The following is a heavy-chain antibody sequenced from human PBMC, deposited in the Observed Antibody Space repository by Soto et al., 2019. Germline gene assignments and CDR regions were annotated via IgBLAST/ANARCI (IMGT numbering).Heavy chain of an antibody. J-gene: IGHJ5*02. CDR1: GGTFSSYA. D-gene: IGHD5-18*01. V-gene: IGHV1-69*01. CDR2: IIPIFGTA. CDR3: ARGRTSGYSYGLWFDP. Sequence: QVQLVQSGAEVKKPGSSVKVSCKASGGTFSSYAISWVRQAPGQGLEWMGGIIPIFGTANYAQKFQGRVTITADESTSTAYRELSSLRSEDTAVYYCARGRTSGYSYGLWFDPWGQGTLVTVSS.